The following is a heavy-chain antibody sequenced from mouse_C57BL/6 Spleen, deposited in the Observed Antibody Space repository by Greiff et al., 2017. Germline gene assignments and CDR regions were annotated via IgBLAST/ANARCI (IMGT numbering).Heavy chain of an antibody. CDR1: GYSITSGYY. CDR3: ARGDGYHVDY. D-gene: IGHD2-3*01. J-gene: IGHJ2*01. CDR2: ISYDGSN. V-gene: IGHV3-6*01. Sequence: DVKLLESGPGLVKPSQSLSLTCSVTGYSITSGYYWNWIRQFPGNKLEWMGYISYDGSNNYNPSLKNRISITRDTSKNQFFLKLNSVTTEDTATYYCARGDGYHVDYWGQGTTLTVSS.